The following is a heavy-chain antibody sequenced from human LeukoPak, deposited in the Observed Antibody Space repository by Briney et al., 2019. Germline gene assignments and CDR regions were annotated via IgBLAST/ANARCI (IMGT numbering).Heavy chain of an antibody. Sequence: PGGSLRLSCVASDFIFSKHGMHWVRPAPGKGLGWVASISSDGSLQFYTAHVKGRFTLSRDNSKNTLHLQMDSLTTEDTAMYYCAKTDGYTYGKLHYWGQGTLVTVSS. CDR1: DFIFSKHG. CDR3: AKTDGYTYGKLHY. V-gene: IGHV3-30*02. D-gene: IGHD5-18*01. CDR2: ISSDGSLQ. J-gene: IGHJ4*02.